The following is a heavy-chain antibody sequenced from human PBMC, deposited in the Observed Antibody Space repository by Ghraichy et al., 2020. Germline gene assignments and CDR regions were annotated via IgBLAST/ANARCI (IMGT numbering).Heavy chain of an antibody. CDR3: ARRSRYCTSTSCYYRIDY. CDR2: ISSGSGTI. CDR1: GFSFSDYS. D-gene: IGHD2-2*01. Sequence: GESLNISCAASGFSFSDYSMNWVRQAPGKGLEWISYISSGSGTIYYADSVKGRFTISRDNAKNSLYLQMNSLRDEDTAVYYCARRSRYCTSTSCYYRIDYWGQGTLVTVSS. V-gene: IGHV3-48*02. J-gene: IGHJ4*02.